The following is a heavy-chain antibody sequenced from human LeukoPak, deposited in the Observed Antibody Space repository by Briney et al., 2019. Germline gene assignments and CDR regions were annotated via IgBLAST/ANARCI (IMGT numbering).Heavy chain of an antibody. D-gene: IGHD3-10*01. Sequence: QPGGSLRLSCAASGFTFSSYWMHWVRQAPGKGLVWVSRINSDGSSTSYADSVKGRFTISRDNAKNTLYLQMNSLRAEDTAVYYCARVGLATENRADVLLWFGEYDYWGQGTLVTVSS. CDR3: ARVGLATENRADVLLWFGEYDY. J-gene: IGHJ4*02. CDR2: INSDGSST. V-gene: IGHV3-74*01. CDR1: GFTFSSYW.